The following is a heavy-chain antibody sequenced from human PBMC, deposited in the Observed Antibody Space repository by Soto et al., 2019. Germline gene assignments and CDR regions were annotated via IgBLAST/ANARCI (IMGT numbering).Heavy chain of an antibody. J-gene: IGHJ6*02. V-gene: IGHV1-24*01. CDR1: GYTLTELS. D-gene: IGHD6-19*01. Sequence: QVQLVQSGAEVKKPGASVKVSCKVSGYTLTELSMHWVRQAPGKGLEWMGGFDPEDGETIYAQKFQGRVTMTEDTSTDTAYMELSSLRSEDTAVYYCAKSQIVPGIAVAGPLGYYYYGMDVWGQGTTVTVSS. CDR3: AKSQIVPGIAVAGPLGYYYYGMDV. CDR2: FDPEDGET.